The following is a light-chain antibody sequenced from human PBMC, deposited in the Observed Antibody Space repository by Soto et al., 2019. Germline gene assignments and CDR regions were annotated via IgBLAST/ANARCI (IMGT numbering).Light chain of an antibody. V-gene: IGKV1-8*01. CDR2: AAS. J-gene: IGKJ1*01. CDR1: QGISSY. CDR3: QQSYSLPRT. Sequence: AIRMTQSASSFSASTGDRFTMTRRASQGISSYLAWYQPKPGKAPKLLIYAASTLQSGVPSRFSGSGSGTDFTLTINSLQHEDFETYDGQQSYSLPRTFGQGTKVDIK.